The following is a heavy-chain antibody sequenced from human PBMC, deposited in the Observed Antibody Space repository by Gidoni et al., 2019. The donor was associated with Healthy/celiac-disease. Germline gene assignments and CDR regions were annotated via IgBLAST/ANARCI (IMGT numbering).Heavy chain of an antibody. CDR2: IYYSGST. CDR3: ARLVQLNWFDP. D-gene: IGHD5-18*01. J-gene: IGHJ5*02. Sequence: QLQLQASGPGLVKPSETLSLTCTVSGGSISSSSYYWGWIRQPPGKGLEWIGSIYYSGSTYYNPSLKSRVTISVDTSKNQFSLKLSSVTAADTAVYYCARLVQLNWFDPWGQGTLVTVSS. CDR1: GGSISSSSYY. V-gene: IGHV4-39*01.